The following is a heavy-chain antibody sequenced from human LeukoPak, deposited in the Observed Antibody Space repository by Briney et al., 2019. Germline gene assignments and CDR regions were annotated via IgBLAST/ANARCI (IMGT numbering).Heavy chain of an antibody. D-gene: IGHD6-19*01. CDR2: VYYTGST. J-gene: IGHJ5*02. V-gene: IGHV4-39*01. Sequence: PSETLSLTCTVSGGSISRSSYYWGWIRQPPGKGLEWIGSVYYTGSTYYNPSLKSRVTISVDTSKNQFSPKLSSVTAADTAVYYCSRRLSGPDWFDPWGQGTLVTVSS. CDR3: SRRLSGPDWFDP. CDR1: GGSISRSSYY.